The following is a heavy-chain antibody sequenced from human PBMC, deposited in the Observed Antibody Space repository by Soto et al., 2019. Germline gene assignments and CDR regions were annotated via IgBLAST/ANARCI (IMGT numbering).Heavy chain of an antibody. CDR1: GGSFSGYY. Sequence: QVQLQPWGARLLKPSETLSLTCAVYGGSFSGYYWSWIRQPPGKGLEWIGEINHSGSTNYNPSLKSRVTISVDTSKNQFSLKLSSVTAADTAVYYCARGVGYSGYDTDYWGQGTLVTVSS. J-gene: IGHJ4*02. V-gene: IGHV4-34*01. CDR3: ARGVGYSGYDTDY. D-gene: IGHD5-12*01. CDR2: INHSGST.